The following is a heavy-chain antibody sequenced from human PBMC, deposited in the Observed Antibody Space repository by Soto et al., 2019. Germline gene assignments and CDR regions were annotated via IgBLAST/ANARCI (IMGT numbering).Heavy chain of an antibody. CDR1: GFTFEDHG. V-gene: IGHV3-20*04. CDR2: INWSGSST. CDR3: ARDGGVAVAVDASDI. J-gene: IGHJ3*02. D-gene: IGHD6-19*01. Sequence: ELQLVESGGGVVRPGGSLRRSCAASGFTFEDHGMTWVRQVPGKGLEWVAEINWSGSSTSYADSVKGRFTISRDNAKNSLYLQVNSLRAEDTALYFCARDGGVAVAVDASDIWGQGTIVTVSS.